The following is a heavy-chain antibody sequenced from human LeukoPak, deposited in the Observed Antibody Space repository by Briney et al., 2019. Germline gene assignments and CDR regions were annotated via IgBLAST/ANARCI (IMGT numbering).Heavy chain of an antibody. CDR3: ARDPVLTGSLNRFNDAFDI. Sequence: ASVKVSCKASGYTFTGYYMHWVRQAPGQGLEWMGWINPNSGGTTYAQKFQGRVTMTRDTSISTAYMELSRLRSDDTAVYYCARDPVLTGSLNRFNDAFDIWGQGTMVTVSS. D-gene: IGHD3-9*01. CDR2: INPNSGGT. V-gene: IGHV1-2*02. CDR1: GYTFTGYY. J-gene: IGHJ3*02.